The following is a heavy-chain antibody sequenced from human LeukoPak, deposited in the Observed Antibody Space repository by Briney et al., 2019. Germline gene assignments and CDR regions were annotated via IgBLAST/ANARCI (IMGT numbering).Heavy chain of an antibody. V-gene: IGHV3-30*18. CDR2: ISYDGSNK. CDR1: GFTFSSYG. Sequence: GGSLRLSCAASGFTFSSYGMHWVRQAPGKGLEWVAVISYDGSNKYYADSVKGRFTISRDNSKNTLYLQMNSLRAEDTAVYYCAKDLGYWGQGTLVTVSS. J-gene: IGHJ4*02. CDR3: AKDLGY.